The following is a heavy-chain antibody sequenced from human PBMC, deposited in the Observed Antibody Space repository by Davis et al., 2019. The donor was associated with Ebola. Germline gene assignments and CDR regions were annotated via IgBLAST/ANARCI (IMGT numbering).Heavy chain of an antibody. CDR3: ARDRARDDPNDY. CDR1: GGTFSSYA. Sequence: SVKVSCKASGGTFSSYAISWVRQAPGQGLEWMGRIIPIVGKAIYAQRVQGRVTFTADKSTSTVYMELSSLRSEDTAVYYCARDRARDDPNDYWGQGTLVTVSS. V-gene: IGHV1-69*04. CDR2: IIPIVGKA. D-gene: IGHD3-10*01. J-gene: IGHJ4*02.